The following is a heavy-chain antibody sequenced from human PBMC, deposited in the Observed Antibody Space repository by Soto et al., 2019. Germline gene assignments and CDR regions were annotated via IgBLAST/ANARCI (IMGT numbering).Heavy chain of an antibody. CDR3: AGILEWGSYMRDQAS. J-gene: IGHJ4*02. V-gene: IGHV2-26*01. D-gene: IGHD1-26*01. CDR2: IFSNDEK. CDR1: GFSLSNVGMG. Sequence: SGPTLVNPTETLTLTCTVSGFSLSNVGMGVSWIRQPPGKALEWLAHIFSNDEKSYSTSLKSRLTISKDTSKSQVVLNMTKKNSVDTATYSFAGILEWGSYMRDQASGGKGTLVPVSS.